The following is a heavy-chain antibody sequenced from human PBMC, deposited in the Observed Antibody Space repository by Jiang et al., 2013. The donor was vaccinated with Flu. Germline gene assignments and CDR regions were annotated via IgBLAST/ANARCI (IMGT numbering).Heavy chain of an antibody. CDR3: AKYSSSSHNYNMDV. J-gene: IGHJ6*02. CDR2: ITESGGTT. D-gene: IGHD6-6*01. Sequence: RLSCAASGFSFSSYSMSWVRQAPGKGPEWVSGITESGGTTYYADTVKGRFTMSRDNSKNTLYLQMNSLRDEDTALYYCAKYSSSSHNYNMDVWGQGTTVTVSS. V-gene: IGHV3-23*01. CDR1: GFSFSSYS.